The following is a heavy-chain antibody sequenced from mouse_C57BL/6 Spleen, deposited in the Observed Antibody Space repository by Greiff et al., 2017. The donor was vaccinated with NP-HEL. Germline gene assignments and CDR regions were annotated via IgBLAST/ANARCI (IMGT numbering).Heavy chain of an antibody. CDR3: ARHGYDGTEAY. CDR2: ISSGGSYT. CDR1: GFTFSSYG. V-gene: IGHV5-6*01. D-gene: IGHD2-3*01. Sequence: EVKLVESGGDLVKPGGSLKLSCAASGFTFSSYGMSWVRQTPDKRLEWVATISSGGSYTYYPDSVKGRFTISRDNAKNTLYLQMSSLKSEDTAMYYCARHGYDGTEAYWGQGTLVTVSA. J-gene: IGHJ3*01.